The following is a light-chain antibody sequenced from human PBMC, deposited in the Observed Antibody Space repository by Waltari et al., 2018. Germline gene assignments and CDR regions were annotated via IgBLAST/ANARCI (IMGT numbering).Light chain of an antibody. J-gene: IGKJ1*01. Sequence: DIQMTQSPSTLSASVGDRVTITCRASQSISSWLAWCQQKPGKPPNLLIYKASTLQSGVPSRFSGSGSGTEFTLTISSLQPDDFATYFCQQYSSYWTFGQGTKVEIK. CDR1: QSISSW. CDR2: KAS. CDR3: QQYSSYWT. V-gene: IGKV1-5*03.